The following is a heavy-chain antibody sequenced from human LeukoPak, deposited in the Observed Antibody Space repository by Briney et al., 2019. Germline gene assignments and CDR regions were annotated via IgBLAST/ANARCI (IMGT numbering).Heavy chain of an antibody. V-gene: IGHV1-69*13. J-gene: IGHJ6*03. Sequence: SVKVSCKASGGTFSSYAISWVRQAPGQGLEWMGGIIPIFGTANYAQKFQGRVTITADESTSTAYMELSSLRSEDTAVYYCARDRRYCSSTSCSPIGYYYYYMDVWGKGTTVTISS. CDR3: ARDRRYCSSTSCSPIGYYYYYMDV. CDR2: IIPIFGTA. D-gene: IGHD2-2*01. CDR1: GGTFSSYA.